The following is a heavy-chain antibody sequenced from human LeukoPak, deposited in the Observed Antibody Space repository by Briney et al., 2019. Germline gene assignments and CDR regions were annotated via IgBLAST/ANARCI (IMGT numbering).Heavy chain of an antibody. CDR3: TRRAARWQFDL. V-gene: IGHV3-9*01. CDR2: INWKTGNG. CDR1: GFNLDDYA. J-gene: IGHJ2*01. Sequence: QAGGSLRLSCAVSGFNLDDYAMHWVRQAPGRGLEWVSGINWKTGNGIYADSVKGRFTISRDNAKNSLYLQMSSLRAEDTALYYCTRRAARWQFDLWGRGTLLTVSS. D-gene: IGHD5-24*01.